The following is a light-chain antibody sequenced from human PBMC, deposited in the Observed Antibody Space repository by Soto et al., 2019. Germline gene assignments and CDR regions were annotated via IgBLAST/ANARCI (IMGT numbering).Light chain of an antibody. J-gene: IGKJ1*01. V-gene: IGKV1-5*03. Sequence: DIQMTQSPSTLSASVGDRVTITCRASQSISIWLAWYQQKPGKAPKILIYKASSLESGVPSRFSGSGSGTEFTLTISSLQPDDFATYYCKQYSTYPPRTFGQGTKVKIK. CDR1: QSISIW. CDR3: KQYSTYPPRT. CDR2: KAS.